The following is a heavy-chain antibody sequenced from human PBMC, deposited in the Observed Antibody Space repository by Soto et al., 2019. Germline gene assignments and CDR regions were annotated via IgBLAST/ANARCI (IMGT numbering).Heavy chain of an antibody. CDR1: GFTFRSFW. CDR2: INSDGSSA. CDR3: VRENDYYGMAV. Sequence: HPGGSLRLSCVASGFTFRSFWMHWVRQGPGEGLVWLSRINSDGSSATYADSVKGRFTISRDNAKSTLYLQMNSLRAEDTAVYYCVRENDYYGMAVWGQGTTVTVSS. V-gene: IGHV3-74*01. J-gene: IGHJ6*02.